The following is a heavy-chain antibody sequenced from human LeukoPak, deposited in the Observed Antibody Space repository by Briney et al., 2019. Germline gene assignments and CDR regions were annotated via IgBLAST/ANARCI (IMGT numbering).Heavy chain of an antibody. CDR1: GLNVSRNY. CDR2: IYAVYSGATI. CDR3: ATVADFGDYYFDY. Sequence: GGSLRISCASSGLNVSRNYMSWVRQAPGKGPQWVSVIYAVYSGATIHYADSVKGRFTISRDNSKNTLFLQMDSLRAEDTAVYYCATVADFGDYYFDYWGQGTLVTVSS. J-gene: IGHJ4*02. V-gene: IGHV3-53*01. D-gene: IGHD4-17*01.